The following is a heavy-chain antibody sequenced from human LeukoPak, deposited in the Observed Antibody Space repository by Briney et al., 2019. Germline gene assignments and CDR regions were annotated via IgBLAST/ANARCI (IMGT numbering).Heavy chain of an antibody. Sequence: ASETLSLTCAVYGGSFTNYYWSWIRQPPGKGLEWIGEISHSGSSKYNPSLKSRVTISIDTSKNQLSLKLSSVTAADTAVYSCVRHVARAFDIWGQGTKVTVSS. CDR1: GGSFTNYY. CDR3: VRHVARAFDI. CDR2: ISHSGSS. V-gene: IGHV4-34*01. J-gene: IGHJ3*02.